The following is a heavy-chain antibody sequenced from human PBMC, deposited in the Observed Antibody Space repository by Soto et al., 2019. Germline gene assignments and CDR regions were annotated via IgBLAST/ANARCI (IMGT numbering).Heavy chain of an antibody. Sequence: SQTMSLTWSVAEGSISSRGYCWTRISQPPGQGLEWIGSIYYSGKTYYNPSLKSRVTISVDRSKNQFSLKLSSVTAADTAVYYCASGLVTTPHYWGQGTLVTVSS. V-gene: IGHV4-30-2*01. CDR2: IYYSGKT. CDR1: EGSISSRGYC. CDR3: ASGLVTTPHY. J-gene: IGHJ4*02. D-gene: IGHD4-17*01.